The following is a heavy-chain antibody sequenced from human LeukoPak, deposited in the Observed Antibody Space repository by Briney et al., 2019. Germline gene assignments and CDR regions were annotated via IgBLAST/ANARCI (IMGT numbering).Heavy chain of an antibody. V-gene: IGHV1-2*02. J-gene: IGHJ5*02. CDR3: ARDGFYGEYVAHWFDP. Sequence: ASVKVSCKASGYTFTVYDMHWVRHAPGQGLEWMGWSNPNSGGTNYAQKFQGRVTMTRDTSISTAYMELSRLRSADTAVYYCARDGFYGEYVAHWFDPWGQGTLVTVSS. CDR2: SNPNSGGT. CDR1: GYTFTVYD. D-gene: IGHD4-17*01.